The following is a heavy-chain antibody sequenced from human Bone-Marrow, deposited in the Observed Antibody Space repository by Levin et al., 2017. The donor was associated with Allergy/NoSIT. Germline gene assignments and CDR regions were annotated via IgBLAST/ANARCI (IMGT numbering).Heavy chain of an antibody. CDR3: AKDIGRATFLGPKKHDAFDI. CDR2: ISGSGGST. V-gene: IGHV3-23*01. J-gene: IGHJ3*02. D-gene: IGHD1-26*01. Sequence: PGGSLRLSCAASGFTFSSYAMSWVRQAPGKGLEWVSAISGSGGSTYYADSVKGRFTISRDNSKNTLYLQMNSLRAEDTAVYYCAKDIGRATFLGPKKHDAFDIWGQGTMVTVSS. CDR1: GFTFSSYA.